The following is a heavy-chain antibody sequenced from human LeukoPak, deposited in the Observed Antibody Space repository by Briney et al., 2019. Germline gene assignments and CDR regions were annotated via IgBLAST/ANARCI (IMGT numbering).Heavy chain of an antibody. Sequence: GGSLRLSCAASGFTFSDYNMRWIRQAPGKGLEWVSSISRSGSTKYYADSVKGRFTISRDNAKNSLFLQMNSLRAEDTAVYYCARVVKIPGPEYYFDYWGQGTLVTVSS. CDR2: ISRSGSTK. J-gene: IGHJ4*02. CDR3: ARVVKIPGPEYYFDY. V-gene: IGHV3-11*01. CDR1: GFTFSDYN.